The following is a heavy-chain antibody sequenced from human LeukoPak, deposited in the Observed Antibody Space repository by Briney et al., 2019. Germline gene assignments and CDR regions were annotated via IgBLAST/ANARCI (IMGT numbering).Heavy chain of an antibody. CDR1: GGSISGYY. J-gene: IGHJ4*02. CDR3: GRADYDSSAYYYNFDY. CDR2: IYYRGST. Sequence: PSETLSLTCTVSGGSISGYYWSWIRQPPGKGLEWIGYIYYRGSTNYNPSLKSRVTISVDTSKNQFSLKLSSVTAADTAVYYCGRADYDSSAYYYNFDYWGQGTLVTVSS. D-gene: IGHD3-22*01. V-gene: IGHV4-59*01.